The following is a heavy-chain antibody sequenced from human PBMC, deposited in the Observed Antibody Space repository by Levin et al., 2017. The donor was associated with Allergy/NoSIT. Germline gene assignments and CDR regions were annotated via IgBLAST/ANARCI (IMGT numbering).Heavy chain of an antibody. Sequence: LRLSCTVSGGSISGGGYHWTWIRQHPEKGLEWIGYIYYSGSTFYNPSLKSRLMISVDTSKNQFSLNVSSVTAADTAVDYCAREDGSTFDFWGQGALVTVAS. CDR1: GGSISGGGYH. CDR3: AREDGSTFDF. CDR2: IYYSGST. V-gene: IGHV4-31*03. J-gene: IGHJ4*02. D-gene: IGHD2-2*03.